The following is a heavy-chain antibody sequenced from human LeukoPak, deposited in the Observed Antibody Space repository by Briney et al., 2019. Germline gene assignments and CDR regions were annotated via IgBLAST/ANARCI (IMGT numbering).Heavy chain of an antibody. Sequence: SETLSLTCTVSGGSISSSSYYWGWIRQPPGTGLEWIGSIYYSGSTYYSPSLKSRVTISVDTSRNQFSLKLSSVTAADTAVYYCARRFSSYYYDSSGYYHFDYWGQGTLVTVSS. D-gene: IGHD3-22*01. V-gene: IGHV4-39*01. J-gene: IGHJ4*02. CDR3: ARRFSSYYYDSSGYYHFDY. CDR2: IYYSGST. CDR1: GGSISSSSYY.